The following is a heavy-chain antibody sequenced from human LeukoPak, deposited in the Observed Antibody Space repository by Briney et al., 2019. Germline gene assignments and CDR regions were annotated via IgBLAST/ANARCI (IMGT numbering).Heavy chain of an antibody. Sequence: GGSPRLYCAASGFTFSRYWMHWVRQAQGKGLVWVSRINGDGSTTSYADSVKGGFTISRDNAKNTLYLQMNSLRAEDTAVYYCATGNYYDSRGYYTFGHWGQGTLVTVSS. CDR3: ATGNYYDSRGYYTFGH. CDR2: INGDGSTT. D-gene: IGHD3-22*01. V-gene: IGHV3-74*01. J-gene: IGHJ1*01. CDR1: GFTFSRYW.